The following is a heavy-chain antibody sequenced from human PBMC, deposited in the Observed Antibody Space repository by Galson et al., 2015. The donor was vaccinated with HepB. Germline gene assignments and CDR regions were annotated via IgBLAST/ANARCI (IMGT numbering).Heavy chain of an antibody. CDR3: ASLRWGSSSSL. J-gene: IGHJ4*02. CDR2: ISYDGSNK. Sequence: SLRLSCAASGFTFSSYAMHWVRQAPGKGLEWVAVISYDGSNKYYADSVKGRFTISRDNSKNTLYLQMNSLRAEDTAVYYCASLRWGSSSSLGGQGTLVTVSS. V-gene: IGHV3-30-3*01. D-gene: IGHD6-6*01. CDR1: GFTFSSYA.